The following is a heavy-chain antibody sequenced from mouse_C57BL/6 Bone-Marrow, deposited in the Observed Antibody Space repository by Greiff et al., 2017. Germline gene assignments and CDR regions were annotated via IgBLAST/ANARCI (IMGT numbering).Heavy chain of an antibody. V-gene: IGHV1-75*01. Sequence: VKLMESGPDLVKPGATVMISCKASGYTFTDYYINWVEQSPGQGLEWIGWIFSGGGSSYSTVRFNGLATLTVDQSSSTVYMLLSSLTSENSAVYFWAIATVADFDYWGQGTTRTGSS. CDR1: GYTFTDYY. CDR2: IFSGGGSS. D-gene: IGHD1-1*01. CDR3: AIATVADFDY. J-gene: IGHJ2*01.